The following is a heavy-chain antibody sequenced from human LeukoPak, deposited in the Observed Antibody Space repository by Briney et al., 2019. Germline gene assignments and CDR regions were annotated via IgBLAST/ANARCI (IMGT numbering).Heavy chain of an antibody. CDR3: SRFRDSTPVATDAFDV. J-gene: IGHJ3*01. V-gene: IGHV6-1*01. Sequence: SQTLSLTCAISGDSVSSNSAAWNWIRQSPSRGLEWLARTYYRSKWYSDYAVSVKSQITINPDTSKNQFSLQLNSVTPEDTAVYYCSRFRDSTPVATDAFDVWGQGTRVTVAS. CDR2: TYYRSKWYS. D-gene: IGHD4-23*01. CDR1: GDSVSSNSAA.